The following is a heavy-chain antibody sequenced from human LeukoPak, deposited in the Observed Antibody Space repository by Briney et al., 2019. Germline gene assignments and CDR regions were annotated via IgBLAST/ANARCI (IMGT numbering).Heavy chain of an antibody. J-gene: IGHJ5*02. Sequence: PGGSLRLSCAASGFTFSDYYMYWIRQAPGKGLEWVSYISNSGGTTYYRDSVKGRFTISRDNAKNSLYLQMNSLRAEDTALYYCAKGPGVYDSSGYYSSWFDPWGQGTLVTVSS. D-gene: IGHD3-22*01. V-gene: IGHV3-11*01. CDR1: GFTFSDYY. CDR2: ISNSGGTT. CDR3: AKGPGVYDSSGYYSSWFDP.